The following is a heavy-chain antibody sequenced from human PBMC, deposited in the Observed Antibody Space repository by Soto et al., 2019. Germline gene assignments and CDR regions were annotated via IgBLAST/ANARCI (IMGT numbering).Heavy chain of an antibody. CDR1: GFTFDDYT. Sequence: EVQLVESGGVVVQPGGSLRLSCAASGFTFDDYTMHWVRQAPGKGLEWVSLISWDGGSTYYADSVKGRFTISRDNSKNSLYLQMNSLRTEDTALYYCAKSGATANYYYGMDVWGQGTTVTVSS. D-gene: IGHD1-26*01. V-gene: IGHV3-43*01. CDR2: ISWDGGST. CDR3: AKSGATANYYYGMDV. J-gene: IGHJ6*02.